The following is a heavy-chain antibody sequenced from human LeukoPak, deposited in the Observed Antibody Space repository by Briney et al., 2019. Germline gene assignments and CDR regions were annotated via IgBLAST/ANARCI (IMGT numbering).Heavy chain of an antibody. CDR1: GFTFSSYG. D-gene: IGHD3-10*01. V-gene: IGHV3-30*18. Sequence: PGGSPRLSCAASGFTFSSYGMHWVRQAPGKGLEWVTVISYDGSNKYYADSVKGRFTISRDNSKNTLYLQMNSPRAEDTAVYYCAKGTLLYGSGSYFLDYWGQGTLVTVSS. J-gene: IGHJ4*02. CDR3: AKGTLLYGSGSYFLDY. CDR2: ISYDGSNK.